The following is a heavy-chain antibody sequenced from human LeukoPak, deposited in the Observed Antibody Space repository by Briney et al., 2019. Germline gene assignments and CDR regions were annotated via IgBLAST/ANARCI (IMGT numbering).Heavy chain of an antibody. Sequence: GESLQISCKASGYSFTSYWIGWVRQMPGKGLEWMGIIYPYDSDTRYSPSFQGQVTISADKSISTAYLQWSNLRASDTAMYYCARHIGYSAWNPDYWGQGTLVTVSS. D-gene: IGHD5-12*01. CDR3: ARHIGYSAWNPDY. CDR1: GYSFTSYW. CDR2: IYPYDSDT. J-gene: IGHJ4*02. V-gene: IGHV5-51*01.